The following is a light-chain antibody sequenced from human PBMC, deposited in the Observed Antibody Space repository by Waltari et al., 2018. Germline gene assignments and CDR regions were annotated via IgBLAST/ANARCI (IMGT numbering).Light chain of an antibody. Sequence: DIQMTQSPSSLSASAGDRVTITCRASQGIGNYLAWYQQKPEKIPKLLIYAASTLQSGVPSRFSCSGSGTDFTLTISSLQPEDVATYYCQKYNSAPLTFGGGTKVEIK. CDR2: AAS. CDR1: QGIGNY. CDR3: QKYNSAPLT. J-gene: IGKJ4*01. V-gene: IGKV1-27*01.